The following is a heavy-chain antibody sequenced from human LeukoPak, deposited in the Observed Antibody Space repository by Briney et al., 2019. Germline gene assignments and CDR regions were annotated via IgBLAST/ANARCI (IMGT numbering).Heavy chain of an antibody. J-gene: IGHJ4*02. Sequence: GVSLKISCKGSGYSFTTYWIAWVRQMPGRGLEWMGIISPDDSEIRYSPSFRGQVTISADKSTSTAYLQWSRLKASDTAIYYCARHEGSGSYYSYWGQGTLVTVSS. D-gene: IGHD1-26*01. CDR3: ARHEGSGSYYSY. CDR2: ISPDDSEI. CDR1: GYSFTTYW. V-gene: IGHV5-51*01.